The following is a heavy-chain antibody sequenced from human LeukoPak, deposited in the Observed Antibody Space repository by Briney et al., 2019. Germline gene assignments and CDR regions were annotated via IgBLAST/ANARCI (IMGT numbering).Heavy chain of an antibody. V-gene: IGHV1-2*04. CDR2: INPNSGGT. CDR3: ARGGKAGGGYDFFGY. J-gene: IGHJ4*02. CDR1: GYTLTGYY. Sequence: GSSVKVSCKASGYTLTGYYMHWVRQAPGQGLEWMGWINPNSGGTNYAQKFQGWVTMTRDTSISTAYMELSRLRSDDTAVYYCARGGKAGGGYDFFGYWGQGTLVTVSS. D-gene: IGHD5-12*01.